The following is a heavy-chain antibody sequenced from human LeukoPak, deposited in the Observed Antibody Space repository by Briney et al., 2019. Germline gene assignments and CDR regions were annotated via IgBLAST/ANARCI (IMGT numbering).Heavy chain of an antibody. CDR3: ARDQRGYYDSSGYPDY. J-gene: IGHJ4*02. CDR2: IYYSGST. V-gene: IGHV4-39*07. D-gene: IGHD3-22*01. Sequence: SETLSLTCTVSGGSISSSSYYWGWIRQPPGKGLEWIGSIYYSGSTYYNPSLKSRVTISVDTSKNQFSLKLSSVTAADTAVYYCARDQRGYYDSSGYPDYWGQGTLVTVSS. CDR1: GGSISSSSYY.